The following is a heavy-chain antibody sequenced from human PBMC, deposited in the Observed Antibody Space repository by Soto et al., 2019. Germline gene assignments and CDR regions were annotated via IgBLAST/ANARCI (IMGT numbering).Heavy chain of an antibody. Sequence: QVQLVQSGAELKVAGSSVRVSCTASGGTFNTYIFSWVRQAPGQGLEWMGRIIPFLGISNYAPQLQGRIMIAANRSTSTTYLDLTGLTSEDTALYYCATEDRSSSLDDWGQGSLVTVSS. J-gene: IGHJ4*02. CDR3: ATEDRSSSLDD. V-gene: IGHV1-69*08. D-gene: IGHD6-6*01. CDR1: GGTFNTYI. CDR2: IIPFLGIS.